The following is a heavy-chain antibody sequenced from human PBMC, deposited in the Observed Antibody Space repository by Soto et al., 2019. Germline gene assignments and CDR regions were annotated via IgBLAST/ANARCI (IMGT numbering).Heavy chain of an antibody. Sequence: EVQLLASGGDLIQPGGSLRLSCVASGFTFNIYAMTWVRQAPGKGLEWVSAISRYGDITYYADSVEGRFSISRDNSKNTLYLQMNSLRAEDTAVYYCAKDRYLDHDSRGYLFDNWGQGTLVTVSS. J-gene: IGHJ4*02. CDR1: GFTFNIYA. D-gene: IGHD3-22*01. CDR2: ISRYGDIT. CDR3: AKDRYLDHDSRGYLFDN. V-gene: IGHV3-23*01.